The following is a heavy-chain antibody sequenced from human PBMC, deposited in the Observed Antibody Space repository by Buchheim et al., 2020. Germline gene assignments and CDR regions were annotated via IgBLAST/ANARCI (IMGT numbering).Heavy chain of an antibody. Sequence: QLQLRESGSGLMKPSQTLSLTCTVSGGSVSSDGYSWSWIRQPPGKGLEWIGYIHHSGGTDYNPSLKSRVTISADRSKNQFSLKLTSVTAADTAVYYCARGGTVPYYYYGMDVWGQGTT. V-gene: IGHV4-30-2*01. J-gene: IGHJ6*02. CDR1: GGSVSSDGYS. CDR2: IHHSGGT. CDR3: ARGGTVPYYYYGMDV. D-gene: IGHD4-17*01.